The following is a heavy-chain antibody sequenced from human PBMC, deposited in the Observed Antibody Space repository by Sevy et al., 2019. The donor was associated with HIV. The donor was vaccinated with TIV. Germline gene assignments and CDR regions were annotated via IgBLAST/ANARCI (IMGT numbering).Heavy chain of an antibody. CDR1: GFTFSSYE. CDR2: ISNSGTTI. V-gene: IGHV3-48*03. CDR3: ARGTYYYDSSGYYHDVFDV. D-gene: IGHD3-22*01. Sequence: GGSLRLSCAASGFTFSSYEMNWVRQAPGKGLEWVSYISNSGTTISYSDSVKGRFTISRDNARNSLYLQMNRLRVEDTAVYYCARGTYYYDSSGYYHDVFDVWGQGTMVTVSS. J-gene: IGHJ3*01.